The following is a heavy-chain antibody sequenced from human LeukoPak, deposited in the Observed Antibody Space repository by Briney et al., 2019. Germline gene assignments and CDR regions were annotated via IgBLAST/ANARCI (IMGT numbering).Heavy chain of an antibody. V-gene: IGHV4-4*09. CDR1: GGSISSYG. Sequence: PSETLSLTCTVSGGSISSYGWTWIRQSPGKGLEWIGYIYSSGTTNYNPSLKSRVTISVDTSKNQFSLKLSSVTAADTAVYYCARVTSSWYSDYWGQGTLVTVSS. CDR2: IYSSGTT. CDR3: ARVTSSWYSDY. D-gene: IGHD6-13*01. J-gene: IGHJ4*02.